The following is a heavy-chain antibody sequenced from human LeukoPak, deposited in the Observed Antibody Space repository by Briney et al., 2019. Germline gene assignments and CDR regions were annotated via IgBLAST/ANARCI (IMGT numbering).Heavy chain of an antibody. V-gene: IGHV4-4*07. CDR2: MYTTGST. D-gene: IGHD1-14*01. J-gene: IGHJ5*02. CDR3: ARESGEPSSNWFDP. Sequence: SETLSLTCTVSGDSISSYYWSWIRQPAGKGLEWIGRMYTTGSTNYNPSLKSRVTMSVDPSKNQFSLKLSSVTAADTAVYYCARESGEPSSNWFDPWGQGTLVTVSS. CDR1: GDSISSYY.